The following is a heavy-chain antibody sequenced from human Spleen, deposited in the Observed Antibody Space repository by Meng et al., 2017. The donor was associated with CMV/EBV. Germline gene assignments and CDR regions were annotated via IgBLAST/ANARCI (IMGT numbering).Heavy chain of an antibody. V-gene: IGHV4-38-2*02. CDR3: AKGIQGQQPRSYFDY. CDR1: GYSIGRGYY. J-gene: IGHJ4*02. CDR2: IYHTGKT. Sequence: SETLSLTCTLSGYSIGRGYYWGWIRQSPGRGLEWIGSIYHTGKTFYNPSLKNRVTMSIDTAKNHFSLNLRSVPAADTAVYYCAKGIQGQQPRSYFDYWGQGTLVTVSS. D-gene: IGHD6-13*01.